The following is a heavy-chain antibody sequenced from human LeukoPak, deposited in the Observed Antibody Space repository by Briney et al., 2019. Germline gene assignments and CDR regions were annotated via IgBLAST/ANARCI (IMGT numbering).Heavy chain of an antibody. Sequence: PGGSLRHSCAPSGFTFSSYSMNWLRQAPGKGLEWVSYTSSSSSTIYYADSLKGRFTISRDNAKNSLYLQMNSLRAEDTAVYYCARGRQPLDYWGQGTLVTVSS. V-gene: IGHV3-48*01. J-gene: IGHJ4*02. CDR2: TSSSSSTI. CDR3: ARGRQPLDY. CDR1: GFTFSSYS. D-gene: IGHD6-13*01.